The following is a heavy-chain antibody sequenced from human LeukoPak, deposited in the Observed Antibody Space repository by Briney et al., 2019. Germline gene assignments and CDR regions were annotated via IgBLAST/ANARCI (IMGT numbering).Heavy chain of an antibody. J-gene: IGHJ4*02. CDR2: IGYSAGDT. Sequence: GGSLRLSCAASGFTVSSYAMTWVRQAPGKGREWVSAIGYSAGDTYYADSVKGRFTISRDNSMNTLYLQMSSLRADDTALYYCAKDDDGHHHGVDHWGQGTLVTVSS. V-gene: IGHV3-23*01. CDR3: AKDDDGHHHGVDH. CDR1: GFTVSSYA. D-gene: IGHD4-17*01.